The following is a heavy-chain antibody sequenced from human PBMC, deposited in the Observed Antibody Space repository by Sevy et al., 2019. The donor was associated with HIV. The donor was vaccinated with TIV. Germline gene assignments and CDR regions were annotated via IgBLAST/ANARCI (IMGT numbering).Heavy chain of an antibody. Sequence: GGSLRLSCAASGFTFSSYGMHWVRQAPGKGLEWVAFIRYDGSNKYYADSVKGRFTISRDNSKNTLYLQMNSLRAEDTAVYYCAKDRVGATLYPAALDYWGQGTLVTVSS. CDR2: IRYDGSNK. CDR3: AKDRVGATLYPAALDY. CDR1: GFTFSSYG. J-gene: IGHJ4*02. D-gene: IGHD1-26*01. V-gene: IGHV3-30*02.